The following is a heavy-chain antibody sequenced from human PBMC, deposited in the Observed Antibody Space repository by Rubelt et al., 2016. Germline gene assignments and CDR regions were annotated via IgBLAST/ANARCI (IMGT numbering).Heavy chain of an antibody. CDR2: IKKDGSET. CDR3: ARAAYSSSSSYFDY. Sequence: VQPGGSVRLSCAASGFSFGGHWMAWVRLASGKGLEWVANIKKDGSETNCVDSVKGRFTISRDNAKNSLSLQMNSLRVEDTGVYYCARAAYSSSSSYFDYWGQGTLVTVSS. CDR1: GFSFGGHW. J-gene: IGHJ4*02. D-gene: IGHD6-13*01. V-gene: IGHV3-7*03.